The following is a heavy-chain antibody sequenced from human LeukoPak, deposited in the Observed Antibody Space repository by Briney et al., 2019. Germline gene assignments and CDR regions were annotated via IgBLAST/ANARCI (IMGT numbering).Heavy chain of an antibody. CDR1: GGSISSYY. D-gene: IGHD3-10*01. Sequence: SETLSLTCTVSGGSISSYYWSWIRQPPGQGLEWIGYIHYSGSSNYNPSLKSRVTISVDTSKNQFSLKLSSVTAADTAVYYCARDPPGSGSYYDYWGQGTLVTVSS. V-gene: IGHV4-59*01. J-gene: IGHJ4*02. CDR3: ARDPPGSGSYYDY. CDR2: IHYSGSS.